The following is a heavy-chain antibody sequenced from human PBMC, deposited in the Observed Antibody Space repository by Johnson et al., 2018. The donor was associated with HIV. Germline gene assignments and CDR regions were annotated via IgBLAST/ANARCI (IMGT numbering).Heavy chain of an antibody. D-gene: IGHD6-19*01. CDR2: IRYDGSNK. CDR1: GFTFSSYG. V-gene: IGHV3-30*02. J-gene: IGHJ3*01. Sequence: VQLVESGGGVVQPGRSLRLSCAASGFTFSSYGMHWVRQAPGEGLEWVAFIRYDGSNKYYADSVKGRFTISRDNSKNTLYLQMNSLRAEDTAVYYCAKFAVAGFDGWGQGTMVTVSS. CDR3: AKFAVAGFDG.